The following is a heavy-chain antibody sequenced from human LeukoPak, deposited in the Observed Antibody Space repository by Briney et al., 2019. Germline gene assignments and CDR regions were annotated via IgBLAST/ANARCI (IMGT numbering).Heavy chain of an antibody. D-gene: IGHD4-17*01. CDR1: GFIFSNCG. V-gene: IGHV3-23*01. Sequence: GGSLRLSCAASGFIFSNCGMSWVRQAPGKGLEWVSAIHTSGDTCYADSVKGRFTISRDTSKNTLYLQINSLRVEDTAVYYCIVFGDSNHWGQGTLVTVSS. CDR2: IHTSGDT. CDR3: IVFGDSNH. J-gene: IGHJ5*02.